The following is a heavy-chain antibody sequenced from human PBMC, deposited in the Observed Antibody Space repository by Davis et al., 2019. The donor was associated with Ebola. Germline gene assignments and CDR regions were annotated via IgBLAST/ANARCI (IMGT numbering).Heavy chain of an antibody. D-gene: IGHD1-26*01. J-gene: IGHJ4*02. Sequence: HTGGSLRLSCTASEFTFSTYRMHWVRQTPGKGLVWVSRINSDGTTTNYADSVKGRFTISRDNAKNTLFLQMNSLRADDTAVYFCAGSFASTTPWEGYFDFWGQGTLVTVSS. CDR2: INSDGTTT. CDR1: EFTFSTYR. V-gene: IGHV3-74*01. CDR3: AGSFASTTPWEGYFDF.